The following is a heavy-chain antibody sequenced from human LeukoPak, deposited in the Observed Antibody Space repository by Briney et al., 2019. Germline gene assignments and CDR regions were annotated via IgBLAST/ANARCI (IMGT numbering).Heavy chain of an antibody. CDR3: ARYIVSYPHDAFDI. CDR1: DGSITNY. Sequence: SETLSLTCTVSDGSITNYWSWIRQPPGKGLEWIGYIYYSGSTDYNSSLKSRVTISVDTSKKQFSLKLSSVTAADTAFYYCARYIVSYPHDAFDIWGQGTMVTVSS. CDR2: IYYSGST. D-gene: IGHD1-26*01. J-gene: IGHJ3*02. V-gene: IGHV4-59*01.